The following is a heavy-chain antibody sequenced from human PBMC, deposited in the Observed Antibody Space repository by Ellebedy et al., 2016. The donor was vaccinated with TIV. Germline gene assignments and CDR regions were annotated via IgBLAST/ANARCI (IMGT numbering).Heavy chain of an antibody. V-gene: IGHV1-18*01. CDR1: GYTFTSYG. D-gene: IGHD3-10*01. CDR2: ISAYNGNT. Sequence: ASVKVSXXASGYTFTSYGISWVRQAPGQGLEWMGWISAYNGNTNYAQKLQGRVTMTTDTSTSTAYMELSSLRSEDTAVYYCARDPSLWFGELSKYYYYYYGMDVWGQGTTVTVSS. J-gene: IGHJ6*02. CDR3: ARDPSLWFGELSKYYYYYYGMDV.